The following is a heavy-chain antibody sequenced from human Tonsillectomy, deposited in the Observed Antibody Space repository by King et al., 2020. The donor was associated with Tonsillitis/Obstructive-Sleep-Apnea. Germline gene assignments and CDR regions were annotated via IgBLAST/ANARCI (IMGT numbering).Heavy chain of an antibody. CDR3: VREKGPFDAFDI. Sequence: VQLVESGGGVVQPGRSLRLSCAASGFTFSNYGMHWVRQAPGKGLEWVAVIWSAGTNKYYADSVKGRFTFSRDNSKNTLDLQINSLRAEDTAVYYCVREKGPFDAFDIWGLGTMVTVSS. V-gene: IGHV3-33*01. CDR2: IWSAGTNK. J-gene: IGHJ3*02. CDR1: GFTFSNYG.